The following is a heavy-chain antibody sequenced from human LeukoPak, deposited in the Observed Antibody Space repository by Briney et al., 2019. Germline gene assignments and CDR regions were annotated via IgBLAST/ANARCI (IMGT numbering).Heavy chain of an antibody. CDR3: ARGHLEYSSSSLFYYYYYMDV. Sequence: ASVEVSCKASGYTFTSYDINWVRQATGQGLEWMGWMNPNSGNTGYAQKFQGRVTITRNTSISTAYMELSSLRSEDTAVYYCARGHLEYSSSSLFYYYYYMDVWGKGTTVTVSS. V-gene: IGHV1-8*03. CDR2: MNPNSGNT. J-gene: IGHJ6*03. D-gene: IGHD6-6*01. CDR1: GYTFTSYD.